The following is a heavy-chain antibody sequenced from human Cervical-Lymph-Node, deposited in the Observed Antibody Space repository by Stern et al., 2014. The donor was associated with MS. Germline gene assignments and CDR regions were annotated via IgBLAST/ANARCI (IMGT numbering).Heavy chain of an antibody. V-gene: IGHV4-30-2*01. D-gene: IGHD6-13*01. CDR1: GGSISSAGYS. CDR2: IHHGGST. J-gene: IGHJ6*02. Sequence: QVQLVQSGSGLVNPSQTLSLTCAVSGGSISSAGYSWSWIRQPPGAGLEWIGYIHHGGSTYYNPSLKSRVPMSADRSKNQFSLNLSSVTAADTAVYSCARGIAAAGTADYGMDVWGQGTTVTVSS. CDR3: ARGIAAAGTADYGMDV.